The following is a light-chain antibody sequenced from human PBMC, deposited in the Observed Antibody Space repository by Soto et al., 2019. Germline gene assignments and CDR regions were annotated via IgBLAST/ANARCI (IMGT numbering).Light chain of an antibody. Sequence: DIVMTQSPLSLPVTPGEPSSISCRSSQSLLHSNGYNYLDWYLQKPGESPQLLSYLGSNRAYGVPARFSGSGSGKDVTLTISRVEAEDVGVYDCMQDLQTPHTFGQGTKLEIK. V-gene: IGKV2-28*01. CDR1: QSLLHSNGYNY. CDR3: MQDLQTPHT. CDR2: LGS. J-gene: IGKJ2*01.